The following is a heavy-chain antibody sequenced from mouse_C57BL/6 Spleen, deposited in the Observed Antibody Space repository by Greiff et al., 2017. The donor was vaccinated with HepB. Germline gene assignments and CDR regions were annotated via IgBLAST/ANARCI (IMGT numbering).Heavy chain of an antibody. Sequence: EVKLKESGPGIVKPSPSLSLTCSVTGYSITSGYYWNWIRQFPGNKLEWMGYISYDGSNNYNPSLKNRISITRDTSKNQFFLKLNSVTTEDTATYYCARVITTVVATDYYAMDYWGQGTSVTVSS. CDR2: ISYDGSN. V-gene: IGHV3-6*01. CDR3: ARVITTVVATDYYAMDY. CDR1: GYSITSGYY. J-gene: IGHJ4*01. D-gene: IGHD1-1*01.